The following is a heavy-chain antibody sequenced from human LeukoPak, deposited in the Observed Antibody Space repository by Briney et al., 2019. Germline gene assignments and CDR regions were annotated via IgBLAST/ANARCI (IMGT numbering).Heavy chain of an antibody. J-gene: IGHJ5*02. CDR3: ARDGGDYDFWSGQGWFDP. D-gene: IGHD3-3*01. CDR1: GFTFSSYR. V-gene: IGHV3-7*01. CDR2: IKQDGSEK. Sequence: GGPLRLSCAASGFTFSSYRMSWVRQAPGKGLEWVANIKQDGSEKYYVDSVKGRFTISRDNAKNSLYLQMNSLRAEDTAVYYCARDGGDYDFWSGQGWFDPWGQGTLVTVSS.